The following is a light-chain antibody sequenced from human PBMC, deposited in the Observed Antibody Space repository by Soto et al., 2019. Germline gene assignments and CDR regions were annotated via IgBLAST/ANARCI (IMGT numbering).Light chain of an antibody. CDR1: QSLSSK. CDR2: KAS. CDR3: QQYSEYPWT. Sequence: DIQITQSPSTLSASVGDRITITYRASQSLSSKLDWYQQRPGTAPKLFIYKASSLESGVPSRFSGSESGTEFTLTISSLQPDDLATYYCQQYSEYPWTFGQGTKVEIK. V-gene: IGKV1-5*03. J-gene: IGKJ1*01.